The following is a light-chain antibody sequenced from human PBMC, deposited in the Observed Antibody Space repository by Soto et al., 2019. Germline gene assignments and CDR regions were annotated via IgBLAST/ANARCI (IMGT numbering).Light chain of an antibody. Sequence: EIVMTPSPATLSVSPGERATLSCRASQSISSNLAWYQQKPGQAPRLLIYGASTRATGIPARFSGSGSGTEFTLTISSLQSEDFATYYCQQSYSIPYSFGQGTKLDIK. CDR1: QSISSN. CDR3: QQSYSIPYS. V-gene: IGKV3-15*01. CDR2: GAS. J-gene: IGKJ2*03.